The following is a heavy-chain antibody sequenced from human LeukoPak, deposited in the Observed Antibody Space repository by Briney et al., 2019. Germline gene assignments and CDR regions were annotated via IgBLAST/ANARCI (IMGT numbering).Heavy chain of an antibody. CDR1: GYSFTSYW. CDR2: IYPGDSDT. Sequence: GESLKISCKGSGYSFTSYWIGWVRQMPGKGLEWMGIIYPGDSDTRYSPSFQGQVTISADKSISTAYLQWSSLKAADTAMYYCARDSSGYPSRTDAFDIWGQGTMVTASS. J-gene: IGHJ3*02. CDR3: ARDSSGYPSRTDAFDI. V-gene: IGHV5-51*01. D-gene: IGHD3-22*01.